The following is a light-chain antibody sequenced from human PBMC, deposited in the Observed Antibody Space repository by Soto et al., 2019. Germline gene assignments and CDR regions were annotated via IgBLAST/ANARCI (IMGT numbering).Light chain of an antibody. Sequence: DIQMTQSPSTLSSSVGDRVTLTCRASQSISSWLAWYQQKPGKAPKLLIYDASSVDSGVPSRFSGSGSGTEFTLTISRLQPDDFANYYCQQYNSYPFTFGPGTKVDIK. CDR3: QQYNSYPFT. CDR1: QSISSW. V-gene: IGKV1-5*01. CDR2: DAS. J-gene: IGKJ3*01.